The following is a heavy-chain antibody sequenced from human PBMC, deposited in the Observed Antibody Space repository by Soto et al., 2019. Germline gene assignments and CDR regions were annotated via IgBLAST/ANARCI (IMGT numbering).Heavy chain of an antibody. CDR3: ARDSTEQQGKIGFDP. CDR2: IYYSGST. Sequence: SETLSLTCTVSGGSISSYYWSWIRQPPGKGLEWIGYIYYSGSTNYNPSLKSRVTISVDTSKNQFSLKLSSVTAADTAVYYCARDSTEQQGKIGFDPWGQGTLVTVSS. V-gene: IGHV4-59*01. CDR1: GGSISSYY. D-gene: IGHD6-13*01. J-gene: IGHJ5*02.